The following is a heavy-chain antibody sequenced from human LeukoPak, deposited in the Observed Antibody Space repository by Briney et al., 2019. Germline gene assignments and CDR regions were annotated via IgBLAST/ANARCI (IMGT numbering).Heavy chain of an antibody. Sequence: GRSLRLSCAASGFTFSSYAMHWVRQAPGKGLEWVAVISYDGSNKYYADSVKGRFTISRDNSKNTLYLQMNSLRAEDTAVYYCARDDSHSGWYVYYYYYYGMDVWGQGTTVTVSS. CDR3: ARDDSHSGWYVYYYYYYGMDV. J-gene: IGHJ6*02. D-gene: IGHD6-19*01. CDR1: GFTFSSYA. V-gene: IGHV3-30-3*01. CDR2: ISYDGSNK.